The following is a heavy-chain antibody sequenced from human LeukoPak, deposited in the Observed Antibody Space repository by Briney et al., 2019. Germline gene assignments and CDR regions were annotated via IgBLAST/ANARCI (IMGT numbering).Heavy chain of an antibody. Sequence: GGSLRLSCAASGFTFSSYSMNWVRQAPGKGLEWVSSISSSSSYIYYADSVKGRFTISRDNAKNSLYLQMNSLRAEDTAVYYCARDLYYYDSSGYYGDPYYFDYWGQGTLVTVYS. CDR3: ARDLYYYDSSGYYGDPYYFDY. V-gene: IGHV3-21*01. CDR2: ISSSSSYI. J-gene: IGHJ4*02. D-gene: IGHD3-22*01. CDR1: GFTFSSYS.